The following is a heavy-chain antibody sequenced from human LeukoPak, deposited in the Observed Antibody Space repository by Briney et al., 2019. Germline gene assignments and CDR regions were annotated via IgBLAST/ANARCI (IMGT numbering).Heavy chain of an antibody. CDR3: AKLGNAYGSGSYYNYFDY. J-gene: IGHJ4*02. CDR1: GFTFSSYG. Sequence: RPGGSLRLSCAASGFTFSSYGMSWVRQAPGKGLEWVSAISGSGSSTYYADSVKGRFTISRENCKNTLYLQMNSLRAEDTAVYYCAKLGNAYGSGSYYNYFDYWGQGTLVTVSS. CDR2: ISGSGSST. V-gene: IGHV3-23*01. D-gene: IGHD3-10*01.